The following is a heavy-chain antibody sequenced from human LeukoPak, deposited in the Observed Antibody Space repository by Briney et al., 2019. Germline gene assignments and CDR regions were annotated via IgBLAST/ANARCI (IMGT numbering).Heavy chain of an antibody. D-gene: IGHD1-1*01. Sequence: SQTLSLTCAVSGGSISSGGYSLSWIRQPPGKGLEWIVYIYHSGSTYYNPSLKSRVTISVDRSKNQFSLKLSSVTAADTAVYYCARFRYDTDDAFDIWGQGTMVTVSS. J-gene: IGHJ3*02. V-gene: IGHV4-30-2*01. CDR2: IYHSGST. CDR3: ARFRYDTDDAFDI. CDR1: GGSISSGGYS.